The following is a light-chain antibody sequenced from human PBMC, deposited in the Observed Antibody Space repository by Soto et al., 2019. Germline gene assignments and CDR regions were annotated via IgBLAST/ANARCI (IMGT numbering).Light chain of an antibody. CDR2: DAS. CDR1: QNIKTW. Sequence: DIQMTQSPSTLSASVGDRVIITCRASQNIKTWLAWYQQKPGKAPNLLIYDASNLQSGVPFRFSGSGSGTEFTLTISSLQPDDFATYYCQQYNSYRYTFGQGTRLEIK. V-gene: IGKV1-5*01. J-gene: IGKJ2*01. CDR3: QQYNSYRYT.